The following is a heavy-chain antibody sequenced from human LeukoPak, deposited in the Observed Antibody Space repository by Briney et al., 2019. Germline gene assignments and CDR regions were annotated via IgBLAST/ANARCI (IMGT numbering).Heavy chain of an antibody. Sequence: SETLSLTCTVSGGSISSSSHYWAWIRQSPGTGLEWIGSIYYSGSTYYNPSLNSRATISVDTSKNQISLKVSSVTAADSALYFCARQRTSGSASNLRVAQIDSWGQGTLVTVSS. CDR3: ARQRTSGSASNLRVAQIDS. D-gene: IGHD3-3*01. CDR2: IYYSGST. J-gene: IGHJ4*02. CDR1: GGSISSSSHY. V-gene: IGHV4-39*01.